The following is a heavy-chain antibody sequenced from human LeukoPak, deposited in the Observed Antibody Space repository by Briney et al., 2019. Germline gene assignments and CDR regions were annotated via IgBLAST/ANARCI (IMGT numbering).Heavy chain of an antibody. CDR3: ARAAPTIFGVVITHFDY. V-gene: IGHV4-31*03. J-gene: IGHJ4*02. Sequence: SQTLSLTCTVSGGSISSGGYYWSWIRQHPGKGLEWIGYIYYSGSTYYNPSLKSRVTISVGTSKNQFSLKLSSVTAADTAVYYCARAAPTIFGVVITHFDYWGQGTLVTVSS. D-gene: IGHD3-3*01. CDR2: IYYSGST. CDR1: GGSISSGGYY.